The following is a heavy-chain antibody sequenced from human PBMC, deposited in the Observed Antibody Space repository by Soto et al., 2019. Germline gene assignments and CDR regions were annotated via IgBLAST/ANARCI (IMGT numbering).Heavy chain of an antibody. D-gene: IGHD1-26*01. CDR1: GYSFTSYW. CDR3: ARHRDSGSYYFDC. Sequence: PGESLKISCKGSGYSFTSYWIGWVRQMPGKGLEWMGIIYPGDSDTRYSPSFQGQVTISADKSISTAYLPWSSLKAWDTAMYYCARHRDSGSYYFDCWGQGTLVTVFS. J-gene: IGHJ4*02. CDR2: IYPGDSDT. V-gene: IGHV5-51*01.